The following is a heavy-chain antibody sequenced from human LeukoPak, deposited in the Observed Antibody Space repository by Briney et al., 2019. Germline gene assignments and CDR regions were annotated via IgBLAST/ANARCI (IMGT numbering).Heavy chain of an antibody. CDR2: IYYSGST. J-gene: IGHJ5*02. D-gene: IGHD6-13*01. V-gene: IGHV4-59*01. Sequence: SETLSLTCTVSGGSISGYYWSWIRQPPGKGLEWIGYIYYSGSTNYNPSLKSRVTISVDTSKNQFSLKLSSVTAADTAVYYCARVIAAAGTEWFDTWGQGTLVTVSS. CDR3: ARVIAAAGTEWFDT. CDR1: GGSISGYY.